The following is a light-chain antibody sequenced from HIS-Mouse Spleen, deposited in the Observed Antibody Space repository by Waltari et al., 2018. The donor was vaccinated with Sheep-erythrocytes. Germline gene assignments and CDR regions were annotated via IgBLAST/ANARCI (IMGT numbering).Light chain of an antibody. CDR2: AAS. Sequence: DIVMTQTPLSLSVTPGQPASISCQSSQSLLHSDGKTYLYWYLQKPGQSPQLLIYAASSLQSGVPSRFSGSGSGTDFTLTISSLQPEDFATYYCQQSYSTPQFTFGPGTKVDIK. J-gene: IGKJ3*01. V-gene: IGKV2-29*01. CDR1: QSLLHSDGKTY. CDR3: QQSYSTPQFT.